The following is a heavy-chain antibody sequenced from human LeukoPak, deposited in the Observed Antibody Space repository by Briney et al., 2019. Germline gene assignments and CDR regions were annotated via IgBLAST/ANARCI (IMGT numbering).Heavy chain of an antibody. CDR2: IYYSGST. J-gene: IGHJ5*02. V-gene: IGHV4-39*01. CDR1: GGSISSSSYY. D-gene: IGHD1-1*01. Sequence: SEILSLTCTVSGGSISSSSYYWGWIRQPPGKGLEWIGSIYYSGSTYYNPSLKSRVTISVDTSKDQFSLKLSSVTAADTAVYYCARRGKLEPLNWFDPWGQGTLVTVSS. CDR3: ARRGKLEPLNWFDP.